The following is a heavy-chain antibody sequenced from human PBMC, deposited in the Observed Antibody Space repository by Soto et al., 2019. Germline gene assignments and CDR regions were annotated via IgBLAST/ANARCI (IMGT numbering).Heavy chain of an antibody. Sequence: PSETLSLTCTVSGGSISSYYWSWIRQPPGKGLEWIGYIYYSGSTNYNPSLKSRVTISVDTSKNQFSLKLSSVTAADTAVYYCARDYNRYYDFWSGSYGMDVWGQGPTVTVS. D-gene: IGHD3-3*01. CDR3: ARDYNRYYDFWSGSYGMDV. CDR1: GGSISSYY. J-gene: IGHJ6*02. CDR2: IYYSGST. V-gene: IGHV4-59*01.